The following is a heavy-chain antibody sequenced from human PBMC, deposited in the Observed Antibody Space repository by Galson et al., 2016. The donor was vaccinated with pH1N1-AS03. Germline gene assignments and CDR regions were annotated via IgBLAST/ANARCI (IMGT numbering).Heavy chain of an antibody. Sequence: ESLSLTCRVSGGSLSGYFWTWIRQPAGKGLEWIGRMDPTGRRNYKSSLESRVSMSVDTSKNEISLRLTSVTAADTAVYYCTRESSGLGRGLDYWGQGTLVTVSS. V-gene: IGHV4-4*07. D-gene: IGHD3-10*01. CDR2: MDPTGRR. CDR3: TRESSGLGRGLDY. J-gene: IGHJ4*02. CDR1: GGSLSGYF.